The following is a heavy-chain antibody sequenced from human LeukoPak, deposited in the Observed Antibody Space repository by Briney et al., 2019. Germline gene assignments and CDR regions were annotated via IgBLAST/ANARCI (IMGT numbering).Heavy chain of an antibody. Sequence: GGSLRLSCAASGFTFSIYSMNWVRQAPGKGLEWVSYISSSSSTIYYADSVKGRFTISRDNAKNSLYLQMNSLRAEDTAVYYCARGFERGYYYYMDVWGKGTTVTVSS. D-gene: IGHD3-9*01. J-gene: IGHJ6*03. CDR2: ISSSSSTI. CDR3: ARGFERGYYYYMDV. CDR1: GFTFSIYS. V-gene: IGHV3-48*01.